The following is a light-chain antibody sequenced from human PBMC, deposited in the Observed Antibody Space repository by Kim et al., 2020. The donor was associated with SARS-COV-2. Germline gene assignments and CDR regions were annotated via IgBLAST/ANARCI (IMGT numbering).Light chain of an antibody. CDR3: QSYGNNNQV. V-gene: IGLV6-57*03. J-gene: IGLJ2*01. CDR1: RGPIASHS. Sequence: GNTITLSCHRSRGPIASHSVQWCQQRPGRAPPTIIYDNNRIPSGVPDRFSGSIDSSSNSASLTISGLKTEDEAYYFCQSYGNNNQVFGGGTKVTVL. CDR2: DNN.